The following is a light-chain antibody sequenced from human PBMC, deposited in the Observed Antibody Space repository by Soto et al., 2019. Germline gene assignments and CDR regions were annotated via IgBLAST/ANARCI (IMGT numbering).Light chain of an antibody. J-gene: IGLJ1*01. V-gene: IGLV2-14*01. CDR2: AVS. CDR3: SSFVDTGTYL. CDR1: SSDVGLYDY. Sequence: QSALTQPASVSGSPGQSITISCTGTSSDVGLYDYVSWYQQHPGKAPQLMIYAVSNRPSGVSNRFSASKSGNTASLFISGLQAEDEADYYCSSFVDTGTYLFGSGTKVTVL.